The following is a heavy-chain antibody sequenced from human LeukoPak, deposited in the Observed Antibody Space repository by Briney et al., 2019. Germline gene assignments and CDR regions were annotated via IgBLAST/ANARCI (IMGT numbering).Heavy chain of an antibody. Sequence: QPGGSLRLSCAASGFTVRSIYMTWVRPAPGKGLEWVSSFYSCGSPYYADSVKGRFIISRDSSTDTLYLQMNSLRVEDTAVYFCARDRGYGYGFFDYWGQGTLVTVSS. CDR3: ARDRGYGYGFFDY. D-gene: IGHD5-18*01. V-gene: IGHV3-53*01. CDR1: GFTVRSIY. J-gene: IGHJ4*02. CDR2: FYSCGSP.